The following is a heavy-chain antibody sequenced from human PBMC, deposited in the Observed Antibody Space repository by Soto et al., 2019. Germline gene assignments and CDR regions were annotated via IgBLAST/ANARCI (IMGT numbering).Heavy chain of an antibody. CDR2: IYYSGST. CDR3: ASYGDYSLVDYGMDV. J-gene: IGHJ6*02. Sequence: PSETLPLTCTVSGGSISSYYWSWIRQPPGKGLEWIGYIYYSGSTNYNPSLKSRVTISVDTSKNQFSLKLSSVTAADTAVYYCASYGDYSLVDYGMDVWGQGTTVTVSS. V-gene: IGHV4-59*01. D-gene: IGHD4-17*01. CDR1: GGSISSYY.